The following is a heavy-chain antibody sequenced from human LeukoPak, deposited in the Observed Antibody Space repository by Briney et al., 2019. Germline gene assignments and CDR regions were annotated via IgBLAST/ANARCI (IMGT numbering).Heavy chain of an antibody. J-gene: IGHJ4*02. CDR3: GRLPGGGDFGGTFDY. V-gene: IGHV4-39*01. Sequence: PSETLSLTCTVSGGSISRSSFYWGWIRQPPGKGLEWIGSIYYGGSTYYNPSLKSRLTISLDTSKNQFSLKLTSVTAADTAVYYCGRLPGGGDFGGTFDYWGLGTLVIVSS. D-gene: IGHD4-23*01. CDR2: IYYGGST. CDR1: GGSISRSSFY.